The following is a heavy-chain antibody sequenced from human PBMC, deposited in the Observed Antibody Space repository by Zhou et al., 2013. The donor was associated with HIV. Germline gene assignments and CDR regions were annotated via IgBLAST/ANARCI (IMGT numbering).Heavy chain of an antibody. CDR2: ISGYNDNT. J-gene: IGHJ3*02. D-gene: IGHD3-22*01. CDR3: ARDHGYDSSGFYALDI. V-gene: IGHV1-18*01. CDR1: GYSFISYG. Sequence: QVQLVQSGAEVKKPGASVKVSCKASGYSFISYGISWVRQAPGQGLEWMGWISGYNDNTNYAQKFQGRVTMTTDTSTRIAYMELRSLRSDDTAVYYCARDHGYDSSGFYALDIWGQGTMVTVSS.